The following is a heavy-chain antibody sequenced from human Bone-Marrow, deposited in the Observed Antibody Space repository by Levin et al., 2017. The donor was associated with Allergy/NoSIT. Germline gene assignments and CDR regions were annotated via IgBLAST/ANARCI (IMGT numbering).Heavy chain of an antibody. CDR1: GYTFTGYY. V-gene: IGHV1-2*06. Sequence: ASVKVSCKASGYTFTGYYMHWVRQAPGQGLEWMGRINPNSGGTNYAQKFQGRVTMTRDTSISTAYMELSRLRSDDTAVYYCARTLHDYGDYSDWGQGTLVTVSS. J-gene: IGHJ4*02. CDR3: ARTLHDYGDYSD. CDR2: INPNSGGT. D-gene: IGHD4-17*01.